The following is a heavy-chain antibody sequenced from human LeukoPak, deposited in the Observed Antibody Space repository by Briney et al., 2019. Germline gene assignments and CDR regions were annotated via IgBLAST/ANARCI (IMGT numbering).Heavy chain of an antibody. CDR3: ARGFTLDAFDI. CDR2: IYHSGST. J-gene: IGHJ3*02. CDR1: GGSISSGGYS. Sequence: SETLSLTCAVSGGSISSGGYSWSWIRQPPGKGLEWIGYIYHSGSTYYNPSLKSRVTISVDRSKNQFSLKLSSVTAADTAVYYCARGFTLDAFDIWGQGTTVTVSS. V-gene: IGHV4-30-2*01.